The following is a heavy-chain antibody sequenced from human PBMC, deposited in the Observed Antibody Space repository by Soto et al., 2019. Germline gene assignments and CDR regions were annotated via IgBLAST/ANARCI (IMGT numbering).Heavy chain of an antibody. V-gene: IGHV3-74*01. CDR1: GFIFSSYW. J-gene: IGHJ6*02. D-gene: IGHD2-15*01. CDR3: ARAYTGRLPRRADYYYALDV. Sequence: GGSLRLSCAASGFIFSSYWMHWVRQAPGKGLVWLSRIKSDGSSTTYADSVKGRFTISRDNARNTLYLQMSSLRVEDTAVYYCARAYTGRLPRRADYYYALDVWGQGIMVTVSS. CDR2: IKSDGSST.